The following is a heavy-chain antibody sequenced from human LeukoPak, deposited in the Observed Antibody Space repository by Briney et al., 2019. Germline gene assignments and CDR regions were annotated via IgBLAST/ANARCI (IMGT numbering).Heavy chain of an antibody. Sequence: SETLSLTCTVSGSSINTPYYWAWIRQPPGEGLEWIGNIFHGVTTFYNPSLMNRVAISVDPSKNQFSLKLTSVTAADTAVYYCARDATIAAPLMSWGQGTLVIVSS. D-gene: IGHD6-13*01. CDR2: IFHGVTT. CDR3: ARDATIAAPLMS. V-gene: IGHV4-38-2*02. J-gene: IGHJ4*02. CDR1: GSSINTPYY.